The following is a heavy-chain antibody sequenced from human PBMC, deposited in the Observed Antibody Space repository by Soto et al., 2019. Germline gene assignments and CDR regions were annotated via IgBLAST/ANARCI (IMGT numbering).Heavy chain of an antibody. J-gene: IGHJ6*02. V-gene: IGHV3-21*01. Sequence: EVQLVESGGGLVKPGGSLRLSCAASGFTFSSYSMNWVRQAPGKGLEWVSSISSSSNYIYYADSVKGRFTISRDNAKNSLYLQMNSLRAEDTAVYYCSSSSYYYYGMDVWGQGTTVTVSS. CDR2: ISSSSNYI. CDR1: GFTFSSYS. CDR3: SSSSYYYYGMDV. D-gene: IGHD6-6*01.